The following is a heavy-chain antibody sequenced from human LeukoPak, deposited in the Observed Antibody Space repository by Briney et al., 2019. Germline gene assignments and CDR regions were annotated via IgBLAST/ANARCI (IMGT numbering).Heavy chain of an antibody. D-gene: IGHD2-15*01. CDR1: GFSFSTYS. J-gene: IGHJ4*02. CDR3: AKSGYCSGGSCYFEGYFDY. CDR2: ISSSSSNI. Sequence: GGSLRLSCAASGFSFSTYSMNWVRLAPGKGLEWVSSISSSSSNIYYADSVKGRFTISRDKSKNTLYLQMNSLRAEDTAVYYCAKSGYCSGGSCYFEGYFDYWGQGTLVTVSS. V-gene: IGHV3-21*04.